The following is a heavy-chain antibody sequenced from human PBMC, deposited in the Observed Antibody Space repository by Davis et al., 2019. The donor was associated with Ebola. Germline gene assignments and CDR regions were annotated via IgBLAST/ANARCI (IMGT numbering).Heavy chain of an antibody. V-gene: IGHV4-59*12. CDR2: IYYSGST. CDR3: ARDLGSYGALIH. J-gene: IGHJ4*02. CDR1: GGSISSYY. D-gene: IGHD4-17*01. Sequence: MPSETLSLTCTVSGGSISSYYWSWIRQPPGKGLEWIGYIYYSGSTNYNPSLKSRVTISVDTSKNQFSLKLSSVTAADTAVYYCARDLGSYGALIHWGQGTLVTVSS.